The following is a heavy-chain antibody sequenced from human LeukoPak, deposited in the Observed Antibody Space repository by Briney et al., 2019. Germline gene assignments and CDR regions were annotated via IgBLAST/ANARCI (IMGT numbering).Heavy chain of an antibody. CDR1: GDSNTSGSYY. CDR3: ARAPGAFDI. CDR2: IYYTGGT. V-gene: IGHV4-31*03. Sequence: PSETLSLTCTVSGDSNTSGSYYWAWIRQHPGKGLEWIGYIYYTGGTHYNPSLKSRLTISVDTSENHFSLKLSSVTAADTAIYFCARAPGAFDIWGQGTMVTVSS. J-gene: IGHJ3*02.